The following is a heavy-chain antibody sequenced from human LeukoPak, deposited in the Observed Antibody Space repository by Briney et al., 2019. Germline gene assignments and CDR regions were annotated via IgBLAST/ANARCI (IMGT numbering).Heavy chain of an antibody. CDR3: AKVGHYSSSWDFDY. CDR2: IRYDGSNK. D-gene: IGHD6-13*01. J-gene: IGHJ4*02. Sequence: GGSLRLSCAASGFTFSSYGMHWVRQAPGKELEWVAFIRYDGSNKYYADSVKGRFTISRDNSKNTLYLQMNSLRAEDTAVYYCAKVGHYSSSWDFDYWGQGTLVTVSS. V-gene: IGHV3-30*02. CDR1: GFTFSSYG.